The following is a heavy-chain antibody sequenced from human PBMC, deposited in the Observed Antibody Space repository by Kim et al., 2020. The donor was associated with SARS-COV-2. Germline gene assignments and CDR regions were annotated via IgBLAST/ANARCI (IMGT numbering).Heavy chain of an antibody. Sequence: SGTLSLTCTVSGGSISSSSYYWGWIRQPPGKGLEWIGSIYYSGSTYYNPSLKSRVTISVDTSKNQFSLKLSSVTAADTAVYYCARHGNYGSGSYPRLNYGMDVWGQGTTVTVSS. CDR1: GGSISSSSYY. CDR3: ARHGNYGSGSYPRLNYGMDV. V-gene: IGHV4-39*01. CDR2: IYYSGST. D-gene: IGHD3-10*01. J-gene: IGHJ6*02.